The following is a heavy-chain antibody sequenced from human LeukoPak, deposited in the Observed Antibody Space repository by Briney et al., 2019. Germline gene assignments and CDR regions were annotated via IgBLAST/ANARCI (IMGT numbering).Heavy chain of an antibody. CDR1: GFTFSSYA. Sequence: GGSLRLSCAASGFTFSSYAMHWVRQAPGKGLEWVAVISYDGSNKYYADSVKGRFTISRDNSRNTLYLQMNSLRAEDTAVYYCAKSPGGYWGQGALVTASS. CDR2: ISYDGSNK. J-gene: IGHJ4*02. V-gene: IGHV3-30-3*02. CDR3: AKSPGGY.